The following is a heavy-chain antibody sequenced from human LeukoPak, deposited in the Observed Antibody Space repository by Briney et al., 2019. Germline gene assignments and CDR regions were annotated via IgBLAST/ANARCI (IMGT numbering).Heavy chain of an antibody. V-gene: IGHV3-48*03. CDR1: GFTFSSYE. J-gene: IGHJ4*02. D-gene: IGHD4-17*01. CDR2: ISSSGSTI. Sequence: PGGSLRLSCAASGFTFSSYEMNWVRQAPGKGLEWVSYISSSGSTIYYADSVKGRFTISRDNAKNSLYLQMNSLRAEGTAVYYCARDDGDQAEDYWGQGTLVTVSS. CDR3: ARDDGDQAEDY.